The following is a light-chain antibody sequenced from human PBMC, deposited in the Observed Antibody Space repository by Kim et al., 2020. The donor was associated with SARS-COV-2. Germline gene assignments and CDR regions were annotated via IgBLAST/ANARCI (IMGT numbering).Light chain of an antibody. J-gene: IGLJ2*01. CDR3: QAWDSSTGV. V-gene: IGLV3-1*01. Sequence: SYELTQPPSVSVSPGQTASITCSGDKLGDKYACLYQQKPGQSPVLVIYQDSKRPSGIPERFSGSNSGNTATLTIRVTQAMDEADYYCQAWDSSTGVFGGGTQLTVL. CDR1: KLGDKY. CDR2: QDS.